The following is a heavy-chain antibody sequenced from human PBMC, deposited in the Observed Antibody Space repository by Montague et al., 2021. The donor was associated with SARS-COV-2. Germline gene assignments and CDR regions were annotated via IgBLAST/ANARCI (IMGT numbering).Heavy chain of an antibody. Sequence: SETLSLTCAVSGGSISSSHWWSWVRQPPGKGLEWIGEIYHSGSTNYNPSLKSRVTISIDKSKNQFSLKLSSVTAADTAVYYCARECRTYGYGGQYWYFDLWGRGTLVTVSS. J-gene: IGHJ2*01. V-gene: IGHV4-4*02. CDR2: IYHSGST. D-gene: IGHD3-10*01. CDR3: ARECRTYGYGGQYWYFDL. CDR1: GGSISSSHW.